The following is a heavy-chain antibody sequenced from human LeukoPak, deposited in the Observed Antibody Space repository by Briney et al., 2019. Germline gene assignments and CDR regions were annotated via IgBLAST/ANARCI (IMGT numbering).Heavy chain of an antibody. Sequence: SQTLSLNCAANGGSCSGYCWTLIGQTPVNRPDWIGEISHTGLTGSNPSLKSRVTIFVDSSKKQFSLRMTSVTAADTGVYYCARVPDITARPCDTWGPGTLVTVSS. D-gene: IGHD1-1*01. CDR1: GGSCSGYC. CDR3: ARVPDITARPCDT. V-gene: IGHV4-34*01. J-gene: IGHJ5*02. CDR2: ISHTGLT.